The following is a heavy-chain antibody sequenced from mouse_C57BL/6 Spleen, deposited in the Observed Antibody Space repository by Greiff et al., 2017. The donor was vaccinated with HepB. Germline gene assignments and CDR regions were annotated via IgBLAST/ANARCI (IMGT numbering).Heavy chain of an antibody. CDR2: IHPNSGST. CDR1: GYTFTSYW. V-gene: IGHV1-64*01. Sequence: VQLQQSGAELVKPGASVKLSCKASGYTFTSYWMHWVKQRPGQGLEWIGMIHPNSGSTNYNEKFKSKAKLTVDKSSSTAYMQLSSLTSEDSAVYYCGRGYSHYAMDYWGQGTSVTVSS. D-gene: IGHD2-12*01. CDR3: GRGYSHYAMDY. J-gene: IGHJ4*01.